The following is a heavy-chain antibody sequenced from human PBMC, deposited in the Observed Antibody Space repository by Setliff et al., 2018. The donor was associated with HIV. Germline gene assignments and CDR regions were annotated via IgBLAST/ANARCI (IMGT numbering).Heavy chain of an antibody. D-gene: IGHD6-13*01. CDR2: IRSKSIGGTT. Sequence: GGSLRLSCTASGFSFDDYALTWVRQAPGKGLEWVGFIRSKSIGGTTDYGASVKGRFTISRDDSENSLYLQMNSLKTEDTAVYYCARDFTQWQQLPDYMGVWGKGTAVTVSS. V-gene: IGHV3-49*04. CDR1: GFSFDDYA. CDR3: ARDFTQWQQLPDYMGV. J-gene: IGHJ6*03.